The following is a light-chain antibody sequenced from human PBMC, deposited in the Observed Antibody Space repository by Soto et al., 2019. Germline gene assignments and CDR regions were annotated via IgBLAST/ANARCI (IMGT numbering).Light chain of an antibody. V-gene: IGLV2-8*01. J-gene: IGLJ1*01. CDR2: DVN. Sequence: QSVLTQTPSASGSPGQSVTISCTGTSSDVGGYNYVSWYQHRPGKAPKRMIYDVNKRPSGVPDRSSGSKSGNTASLTVSGLQAEDEADYYCSSYAGSNNYVFGTGTKVTVL. CDR3: SSYAGSNNYV. CDR1: SSDVGGYNY.